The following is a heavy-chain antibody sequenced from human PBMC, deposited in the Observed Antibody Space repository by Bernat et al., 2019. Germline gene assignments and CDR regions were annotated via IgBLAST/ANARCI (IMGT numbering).Heavy chain of an antibody. Sequence: EVQLVESGGGLVQPGGSLRLSCAASGFTFGGYWMHWVRQAPGKGLVWVSRISSDGSGTTYADSVKGRFTTSRNNAKNTLYLQMNGLRAETTAIYYCARDRSGGWIDPWGQGTLVTVSS. V-gene: IGHV3-74*01. CDR1: GFTFGGYW. D-gene: IGHD2-15*01. J-gene: IGHJ5*02. CDR3: ARDRSGGWIDP. CDR2: ISSDGSGT.